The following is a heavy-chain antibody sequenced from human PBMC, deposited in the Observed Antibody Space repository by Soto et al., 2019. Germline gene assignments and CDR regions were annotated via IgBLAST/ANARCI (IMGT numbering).Heavy chain of an antibody. V-gene: IGHV3-72*01. D-gene: IGHD3-22*01. CDR1: GFSFSDYY. CDR2: TRNKASSYTT. J-gene: IGHJ4*02. Sequence: EVQLVESGGGLVQPGGSLRLSCAASGFSFSDYYINWVRQTPGKGLEWVGRTRNKASSYTTDYAAFVKGRFTISREDSKNLIYLQMNSLKTEDTAVYYCAREGSSSGPDYEYWGQGTLVTVSS. CDR3: AREGSSSGPDYEY.